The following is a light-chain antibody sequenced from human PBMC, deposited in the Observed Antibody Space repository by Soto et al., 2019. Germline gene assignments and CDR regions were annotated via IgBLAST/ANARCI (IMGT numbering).Light chain of an antibody. CDR3: SSYTSSILG. Sequence: QSVLTQPASVSGSPGQSITISGTGTNSDVGGYNYVSWYQQYPGKAPKLMIYEVSNRPSGVSNRFSGSKSGNTAPLTISGLQAEDEADYYCSSYTSSILGFGGGTKLTVL. CDR2: EVS. CDR1: NSDVGGYNY. J-gene: IGLJ3*02. V-gene: IGLV2-14*01.